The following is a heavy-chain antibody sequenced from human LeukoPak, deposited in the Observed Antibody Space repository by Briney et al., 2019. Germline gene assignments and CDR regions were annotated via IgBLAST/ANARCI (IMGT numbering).Heavy chain of an antibody. CDR1: GFTFSSHE. V-gene: IGHV3-48*03. J-gene: IGHJ4*02. CDR3: AKVAKYYYGSETYYFFEH. CDR2: ISSSGSTI. Sequence: GGTLRLSCAASGFTFSSHEMNWVRQAPGKGLEWVSYISSSGSTIYYADSVKGRFTISRDNAKTSLYLQMNSLRVEDTAVYYCAKVAKYYYGSETYYFFEHWGQGTPVTASS. D-gene: IGHD3-10*01.